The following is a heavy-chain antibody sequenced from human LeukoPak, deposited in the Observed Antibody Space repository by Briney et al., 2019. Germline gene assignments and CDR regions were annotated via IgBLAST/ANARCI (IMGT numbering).Heavy chain of an antibody. D-gene: IGHD1-26*01. V-gene: IGHV1-24*01. CDR3: ATFGPDGSWANFDY. Sequence: ASVKVSCKVSGYTITELSMHWVRQAPGKGLEWMGGFDPEDGETIYAQKFQGRVTMTEDTSTDTAYMELSSLRSEDTAVYYCATFGPDGSWANFDYWGQGTLVTVSS. CDR1: GYTITELS. J-gene: IGHJ4*02. CDR2: FDPEDGET.